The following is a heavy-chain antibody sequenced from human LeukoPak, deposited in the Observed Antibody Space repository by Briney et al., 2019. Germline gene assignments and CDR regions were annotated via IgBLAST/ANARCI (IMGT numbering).Heavy chain of an antibody. D-gene: IGHD1-7*01. J-gene: IGHJ5*02. CDR3: ARANQYNSNSWWFDP. V-gene: IGHV4-59*01. Sequence: PSETLSLTCTVPGGSISSYYWSWIRQPPGKGLEWIGYIYYSGSTNYNPSLKSRVTISVDTSKNQFSLKLSSVTAADTAVYYCARANQYNSNSWWFDPWGQGTLVTVSS. CDR2: IYYSGST. CDR1: GGSISSYY.